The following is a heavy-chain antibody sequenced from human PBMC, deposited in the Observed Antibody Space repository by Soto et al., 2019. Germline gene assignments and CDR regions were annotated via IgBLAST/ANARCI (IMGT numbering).Heavy chain of an antibody. Sequence: QLQLQESGPGLVKPSETLSLTCTVSGGSISSSSYYWGWIRQPPGKGLEWIGSIYYSGSTYYNPSLKRRVNISVDKSKNKFSLKLSSVTAADTAVYYCARRSSKNSRYDSSGFHDYWGQGTLVTVSS. D-gene: IGHD3-22*01. CDR1: GGSISSSSYY. CDR3: ARRSSKNSRYDSSGFHDY. V-gene: IGHV4-39*01. J-gene: IGHJ4*02. CDR2: IYYSGST.